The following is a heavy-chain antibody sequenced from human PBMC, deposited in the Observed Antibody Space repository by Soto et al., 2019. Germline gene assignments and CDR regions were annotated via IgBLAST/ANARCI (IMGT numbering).Heavy chain of an antibody. V-gene: IGHV3-64*01. CDR2: INSDGGST. CDR1: GFTFSSYA. Sequence: PGGSLRLSCAASGFTFSSYAMRWARQAPGKGLEYVSAINSDGGSTYYANSVKGRFTISRDNSKNTLYLQMNSLRAEDTAVYYCARVTQAVAAAYWVQGTLVTVSS. D-gene: IGHD6-19*01. CDR3: ARVTQAVAAAY. J-gene: IGHJ4*02.